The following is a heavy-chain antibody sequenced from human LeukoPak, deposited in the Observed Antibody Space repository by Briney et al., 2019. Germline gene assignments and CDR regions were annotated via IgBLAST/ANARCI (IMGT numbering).Heavy chain of an antibody. Sequence: SETLSLTCTVSGGSISSSSYYWGWIRQPPGKGLEWIGSIYYSGSTYYNPSLKSRVTISVDTSKNQFSLKLSSVTAADTAVYYCARGWDYGGNYDYWGQGTLVTVSS. J-gene: IGHJ4*02. CDR1: GGSISSSSYY. CDR3: ARGWDYGGNYDY. V-gene: IGHV4-39*01. CDR2: IYYSGST. D-gene: IGHD4-23*01.